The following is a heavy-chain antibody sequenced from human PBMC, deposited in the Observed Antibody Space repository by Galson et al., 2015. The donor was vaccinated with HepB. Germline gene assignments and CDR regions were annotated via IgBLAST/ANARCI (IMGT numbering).Heavy chain of an antibody. V-gene: IGHV4-39*01. Sequence: LSLTCSVSGDSITTSSFQWAWIRQPPGKGLEWIGNIFYTGSTYYNPSLKSRVTISVEMSKNQFSLKLNSVTAADTAVYYCARRGHWGNYFDYWGQGALVTVSS. D-gene: IGHD7-27*01. CDR2: IFYTGST. J-gene: IGHJ4*02. CDR3: ARRGHWGNYFDY. CDR1: GDSITTSSFQ.